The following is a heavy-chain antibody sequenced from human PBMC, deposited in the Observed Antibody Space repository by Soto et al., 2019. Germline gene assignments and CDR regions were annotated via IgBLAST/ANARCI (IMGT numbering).Heavy chain of an antibody. V-gene: IGHV1-8*01. CDR1: GYTFTSYD. CDR2: MNPNSVNT. D-gene: IGHD3-9*01. Sequence: ASXKVSCKASGYTFTSYDINWVRQATGQWLEWMGWMNPNSVNTGYAQKFQGRVTMTRNTSISTAYMELSSLRSEDTAVYYCARSTPTVLILTGYYTVSPHSYYYYYGMDVWGQGTTVTVSS. CDR3: ARSTPTVLILTGYYTVSPHSYYYYYGMDV. J-gene: IGHJ6*02.